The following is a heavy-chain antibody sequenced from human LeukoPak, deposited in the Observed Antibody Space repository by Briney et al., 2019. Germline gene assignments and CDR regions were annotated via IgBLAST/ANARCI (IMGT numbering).Heavy chain of an antibody. CDR1: GFTFRDYSDYW. CDR3: ARVGRYSYAHNS. V-gene: IGHV3-7*01. CDR2: IKQDGSEK. D-gene: IGHD5-18*01. Sequence: GGSLRLSCAASGFTFRDYSDYWMSWVRQAPGKGLGWVANIKQDGSEKYYVDSVKGRFTISRDNAKNSLFLQMNSLRAEDTAVYYCARVGRYSYAHNSWGQGTLVTVSS. J-gene: IGHJ4*02.